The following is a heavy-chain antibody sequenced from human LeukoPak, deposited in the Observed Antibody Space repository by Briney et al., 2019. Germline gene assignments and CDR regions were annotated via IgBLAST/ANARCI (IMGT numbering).Heavy chain of an antibody. CDR2: ISPYNGNT. D-gene: IGHD3-22*01. CDR1: GYTFNTYG. J-gene: IGHJ4*02. V-gene: IGHV1-18*01. Sequence: GAPVKVSCKPSGYTFNTYGITWVRQAPGQGLEWMGWISPYNGNTNYAQKFQGRVTLTTDTSTSTAYMELRSLRSDDTAVYYCARGPHERSGYPDDWGQGTLVTVSS. CDR3: ARGPHERSGYPDD.